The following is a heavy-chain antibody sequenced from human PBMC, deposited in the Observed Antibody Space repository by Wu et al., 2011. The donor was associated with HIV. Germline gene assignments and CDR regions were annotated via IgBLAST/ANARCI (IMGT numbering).Heavy chain of an antibody. V-gene: IGHV1-69*14. CDR2: IIPIFGTV. CDR1: GGTFSSYA. CDR3: ARGSTSRTYGTTPDYYYYYTGR. J-gene: IGHJ6*03. D-gene: IGHD4-11*01. Sequence: QVQLVQSGAEVKKPGSSVKVSCKASGGTFSSYAISWVRQAPGQGLEWMGGIIPIFGTVNYAQKFQGRVTITADKSTSTAYMELSSLRSEDTAVYYCARGSTSRTYGTTPDYYYYYTGRLGQTGPRSPSP.